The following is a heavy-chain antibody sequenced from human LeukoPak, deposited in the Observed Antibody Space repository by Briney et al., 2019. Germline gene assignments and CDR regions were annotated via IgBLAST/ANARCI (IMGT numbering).Heavy chain of an antibody. CDR3: ARGDYGDRDLDY. CDR1: GFTFSSYS. D-gene: IGHD4-17*01. V-gene: IGHV3-48*01. CDR2: ISSRSSSI. J-gene: IGHJ4*02. Sequence: GGSLRLSCAASGFTFSSYSMNWVRQAPGKGLEWVSYISSRSSSIYYADSVKGRFTLSRDNAKNSLYLQMNSLRGEDTAVYYCARGDYGDRDLDYWGQGTLVTVSS.